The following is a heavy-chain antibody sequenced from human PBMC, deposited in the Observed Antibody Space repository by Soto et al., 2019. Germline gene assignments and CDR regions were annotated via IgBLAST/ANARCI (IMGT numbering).Heavy chain of an antibody. V-gene: IGHV4-59*08. CDR1: GGSISSYY. Sequence: SETLSLTCTVSGGSISSYYWSWIRQPPGKGLEWIGYIYYSGSTNYNPSLKSRVTISVDTSKNQFSLKLSSVTAADTAVYYCARLGEYSGYDMYYFDYWGQGTLVTVSS. CDR2: IYYSGST. CDR3: ARLGEYSGYDMYYFDY. J-gene: IGHJ4*02. D-gene: IGHD5-12*01.